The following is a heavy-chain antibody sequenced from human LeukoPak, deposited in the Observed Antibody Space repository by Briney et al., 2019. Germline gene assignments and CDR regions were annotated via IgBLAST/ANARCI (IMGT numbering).Heavy chain of an antibody. CDR1: GFTFKNYA. CDR2: ISGSAVGT. CDR3: AKSIDFEAVAETHDY. Sequence: PGGSLRLSCAASGFTFKNYAMSWVRQAPGKGLEWVSSISGSAVGTYYADSVKGRFTISRDISKNTLHLQMNSLRAEDTAVYYCAKSIDFEAVAETHDYWGQGTLVTVSS. V-gene: IGHV3-23*01. D-gene: IGHD6-19*01. J-gene: IGHJ4*02.